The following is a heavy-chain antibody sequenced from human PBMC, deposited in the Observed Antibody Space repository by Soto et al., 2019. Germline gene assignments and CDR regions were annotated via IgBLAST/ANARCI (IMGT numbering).Heavy chain of an antibody. CDR3: ARRDCSGGSCYSEYYYGMDV. D-gene: IGHD2-15*01. J-gene: IGHJ6*02. CDR2: IWYDGSNK. CDR1: GFTFSSYG. V-gene: IGHV3-33*01. Sequence: GGSLRLSCAASGFTFSSYGMHWVRQAPGKGLEWVAVIWYDGSNKYYADSVKGRFTISRDNSKNTLYLQMNSLRAEDTAVYYCARRDCSGGSCYSEYYYGMDVWGQGTTVTVSS.